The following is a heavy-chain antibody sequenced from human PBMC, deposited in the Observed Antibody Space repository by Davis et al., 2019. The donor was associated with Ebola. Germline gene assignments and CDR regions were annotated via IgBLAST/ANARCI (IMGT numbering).Heavy chain of an antibody. V-gene: IGHV1-18*01. CDR3: ARDGCSSTSCYYYYGMDV. CDR1: GGTFSSYA. Sequence: ASVKVSCKASGGTFSSYAISWVRQAPGQGLEWMGWISAYNGNTNYAQKLQGRVTMTTDTSTSTAYMELRSLRSDDTAVYYCARDGCSSTSCYYYYGMDVWGQGTTVTVSS. CDR2: ISAYNGNT. J-gene: IGHJ6*02. D-gene: IGHD2-2*01.